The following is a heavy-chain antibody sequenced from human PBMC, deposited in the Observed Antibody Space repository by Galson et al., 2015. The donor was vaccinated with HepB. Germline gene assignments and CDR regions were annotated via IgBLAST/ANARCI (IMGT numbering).Heavy chain of an antibody. Sequence: SLRLSCAASGFTFSNAWMGWVRQAPGKGLEWVSSISSSSSYIYYADSVKGRFTISRDNAKNSLYLQMNSPRAEDTAVYYCARVGPTVAGLFDYWGQRTLVTVSS. V-gene: IGHV3-21*01. D-gene: IGHD4-23*01. CDR1: GFTFSNAW. J-gene: IGHJ4*02. CDR3: ARVGPTVAGLFDY. CDR2: ISSSSSYI.